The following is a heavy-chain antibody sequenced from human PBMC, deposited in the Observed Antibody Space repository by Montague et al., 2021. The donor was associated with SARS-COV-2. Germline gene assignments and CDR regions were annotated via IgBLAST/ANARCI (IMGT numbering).Heavy chain of an antibody. J-gene: IGHJ5*02. V-gene: IGHV4-59*01. CDR1: GGSISSYY. D-gene: IGHD3-10*01. CDR3: ARGLPTVRGGIRWFDP. CDR2: IYYSGST. Sequence: SETLSLTCTVFGGSISSYYWSWIRQPPGKGLEWIGYIYYSGSTNYNPSLKSRVTIAVDTSKNKYSLKLSSVTAADTAVYYCARGLPTVRGGIRWFDPGGQGTRFTASS.